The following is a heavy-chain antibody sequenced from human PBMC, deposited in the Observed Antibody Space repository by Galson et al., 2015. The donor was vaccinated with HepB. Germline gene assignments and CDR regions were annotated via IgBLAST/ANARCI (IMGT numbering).Heavy chain of an antibody. CDR2: IWYDGSKK. V-gene: IGHV3-33*08. CDR1: GFTFSSYG. D-gene: IGHD6-13*01. CDR3: ARDFGGVAAAGTVGAFDI. J-gene: IGHJ3*02. Sequence: SLRLSCAASGFTFSSYGMHWVRQAPGKGLEWVAVIWYDGSKKYYGDSVKGRFTNSRDNSKNTLFLQMNSLRAEDTAVYYCARDFGGVAAAGTVGAFDIWGQGTMVTVSS.